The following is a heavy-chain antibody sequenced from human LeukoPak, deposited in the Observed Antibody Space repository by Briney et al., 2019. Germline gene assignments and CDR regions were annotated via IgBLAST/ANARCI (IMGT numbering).Heavy chain of an antibody. D-gene: IGHD3-9*01. J-gene: IGHJ5*02. CDR1: GISLSTSGVG. V-gene: IGHV2-5*02. CDR2: IYWDADK. Sequence: SGPTLVNPTQTDTLSCTFSGISLSTSGVGVGWIRQPPGKALEWLALIYWDADKRYSPSLKSRLTISKDTSKNQVVLTMTNMDPVDTATYYCAHSSPLVIYNWFDPGGQGTLVTVSS. CDR3: AHSSPLVIYNWFDP.